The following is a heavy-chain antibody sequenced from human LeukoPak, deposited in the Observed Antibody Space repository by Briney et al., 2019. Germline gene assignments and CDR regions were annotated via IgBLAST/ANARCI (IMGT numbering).Heavy chain of an antibody. CDR3: VKPDPPYYYDSSGYYPTAKNDAFDI. Sequence: GGSLRLSCAASGITFSTSNVSGVRLAPGKGLDWVSNIRISSTIYYADSVKGRVTISRDKAKNSLSPQMNSLRGDDTAVYYCVKPDPPYYYDSSGYYPTAKNDAFDIWGQGTMVTVSP. CDR2: IRISSTI. J-gene: IGHJ3*02. V-gene: IGHV3-69-1*01. D-gene: IGHD3-22*01. CDR1: GITFSTSN.